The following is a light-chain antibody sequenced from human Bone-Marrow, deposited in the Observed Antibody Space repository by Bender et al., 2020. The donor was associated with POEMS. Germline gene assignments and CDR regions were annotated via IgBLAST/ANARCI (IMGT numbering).Light chain of an antibody. CDR3: QSYDSSLGGWV. J-gene: IGLJ3*02. CDR1: SSNIGAGYD. CDR2: GNS. V-gene: IGLV1-40*01. Sequence: QSMLTQPPSVSGAPGQRVTISCTGSSSNIGAGYDVHWYQQLPGTAPKLLIYGNSNRPSGVPDRFSGSKSGTSASLAITGLQAEDEADYYCQSYDSSLGGWVFGGGTKLTVL.